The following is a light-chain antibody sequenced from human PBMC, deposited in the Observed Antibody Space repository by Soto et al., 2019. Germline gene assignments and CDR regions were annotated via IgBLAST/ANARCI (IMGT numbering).Light chain of an antibody. CDR3: CSYAASSTLYV. J-gene: IGLJ1*01. Sequence: QSVLTQPASVSGSPGQSITISCTGTSSDFGTYNLVSWYQQHPGKAPKLMIYEVNKRPSGVSDRFSGSKSGNTASLTISGLQAEDDADYYCCSYAASSTLYVFGTGPKSPS. CDR2: EVN. CDR1: SSDFGTYNL. V-gene: IGLV2-23*02.